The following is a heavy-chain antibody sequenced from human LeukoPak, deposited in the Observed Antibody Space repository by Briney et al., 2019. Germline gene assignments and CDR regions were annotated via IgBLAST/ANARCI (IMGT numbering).Heavy chain of an antibody. CDR1: GGSISTYY. CDR2: IYPSWST. D-gene: IGHD5-18*01. CDR3: SRGIRTGYGYYFDY. V-gene: IGHV4-4*07. Sequence: SETLSLTCTVSGGSISTYYWSWIRQPAGKGLEWIGRIYPSWSTNYNPSLNIRVAMSVDTSKHQFSLKVTFVTAAGAAVYYFSRGIRTGYGYYFDYWGQGTPVTVSS. J-gene: IGHJ4*02.